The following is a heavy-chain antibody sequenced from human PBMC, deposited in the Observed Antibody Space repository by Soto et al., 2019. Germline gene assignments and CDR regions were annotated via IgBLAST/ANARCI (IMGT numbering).Heavy chain of an antibody. V-gene: IGHV3-21*06. CDR3: ARESEDLTSNFDY. CDR2: ISSTTNYI. CDR1: GVTFNRYG. Sequence: GGSPGLACAASGVTFNRYGVNWARQTPGKGLEWVSSISSTTNYIYYGDSMKGRFTISRDNAKNSLYLEMNSLRAEDTAVYYCARESEDLTSNFDYWGQGTLVTVSS. J-gene: IGHJ4*02.